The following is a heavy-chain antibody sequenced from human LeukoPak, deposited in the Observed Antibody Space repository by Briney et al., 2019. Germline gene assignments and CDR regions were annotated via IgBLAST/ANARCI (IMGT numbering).Heavy chain of an antibody. CDR1: GFTFDDYG. J-gene: IGHJ4*02. CDR3: ANSRAVWHSLDY. Sequence: GGSLRHSCAASGFTFDDYGMSWVRQAPGKGLEWVSGIRNAGSTGYADSVKGRFTISGDNSKNTLYLQMNSLRAEDTAVYYCANSRAVWHSLDYWGQGTLVTVSS. D-gene: IGHD2-15*01. CDR2: IRNAGST. V-gene: IGHV3-20*04.